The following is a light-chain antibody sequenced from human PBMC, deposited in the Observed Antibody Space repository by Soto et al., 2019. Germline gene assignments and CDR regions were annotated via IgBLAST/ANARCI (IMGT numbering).Light chain of an antibody. V-gene: IGLV3-21*04. Sequence: SYELTQPPSVSVAPGKTANITCGGNNIGSKSVHWYQQKPGQAPVLVISYDTDRPSGIPERYSGSNYGNTATLTISRGEAGDEADYYCQVWDSSSDPVVFGGGTKLTVL. CDR2: YDT. CDR3: QVWDSSSDPVV. CDR1: NIGSKS. J-gene: IGLJ2*01.